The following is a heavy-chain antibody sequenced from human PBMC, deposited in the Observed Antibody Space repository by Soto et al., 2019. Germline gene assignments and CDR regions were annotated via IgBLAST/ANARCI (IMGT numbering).Heavy chain of an antibody. D-gene: IGHD3-22*01. J-gene: IGHJ4*02. CDR1: GFSLSTSGMC. V-gene: IGHV2-70*01. CDR2: LDWDDDK. Sequence: SGPTLVHPSQTLTLTCTFSGFSLSTSGMCVGWIRQPPGKALEWLALLDWDDDKYYSTSLKTRLTISKDTSKNQVVLTMTNMDPVDTATYYCARDMFDSCGSPSLDYWGQGTLVTVSS. CDR3: ARDMFDSCGSPSLDY.